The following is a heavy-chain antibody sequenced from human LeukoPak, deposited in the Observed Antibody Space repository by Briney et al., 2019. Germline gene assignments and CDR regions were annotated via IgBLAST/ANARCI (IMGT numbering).Heavy chain of an antibody. V-gene: IGHV3-48*03. J-gene: IGHJ6*04. Sequence: GGSLTLFCAASAFTFSIYEVNWARQARGEGLEWLSYIRSSGSNIYYADSVKGRYTISRDNAKNALYLHMNSLRAEDTAVYYCAELGITMIGGVWGKGTTVTISS. D-gene: IGHD3-10*02. CDR3: AELGITMIGGV. CDR1: AFTFSIYE. CDR2: IRSSGSNI.